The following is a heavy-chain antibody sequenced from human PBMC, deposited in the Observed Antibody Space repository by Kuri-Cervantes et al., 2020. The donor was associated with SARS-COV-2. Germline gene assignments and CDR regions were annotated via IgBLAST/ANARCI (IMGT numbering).Heavy chain of an antibody. D-gene: IGHD2-2*02. V-gene: IGHV3-7*01. CDR1: GFTFSSYS. CDR3: ARFNPGKLLYRGFDY. CDR2: IKQDGSEK. Sequence: GESLKISCAASGFTFSSYSMSWVRQAPGKGLEWVANIKQDGSEKYYVDSVKGRFTISRDNAKNSLYLQMNSLRAEDTAVYYCARFNPGKLLYRGFDYWGQGTLVTVSS. J-gene: IGHJ4*02.